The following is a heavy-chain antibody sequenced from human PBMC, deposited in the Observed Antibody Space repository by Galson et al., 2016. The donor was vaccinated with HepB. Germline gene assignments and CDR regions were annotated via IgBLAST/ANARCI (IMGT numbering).Heavy chain of an antibody. Sequence: QSGAEVKKPGDSLKISCMASGYNFTNFWIGWVRQMPGKGLEWVAIIDPSDSDTKYSPSFQGQVTISADKSVNTASLQWSSLQASDTAIYFCARLGFYDSGIDYWGQGTVVIVSS. J-gene: IGHJ4*02. D-gene: IGHD3-22*01. CDR1: GYNFTNFW. V-gene: IGHV5-51*03. CDR2: IDPSDSDT. CDR3: ARLGFYDSGIDY.